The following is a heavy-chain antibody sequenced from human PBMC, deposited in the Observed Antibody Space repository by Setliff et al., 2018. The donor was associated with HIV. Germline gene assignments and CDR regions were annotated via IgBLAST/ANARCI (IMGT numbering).Heavy chain of an antibody. CDR2: ISAYNGNT. Sequence: ASVKVSCKASGYTFTNYGISWVRQAPGQGLEWMGWISAYNGNTNYAQKLQDRVTMTTDTSTSTAYMELRSLRSDDTAVYCCARILVGVDDAFDIWGQGTMVTVS. J-gene: IGHJ3*02. V-gene: IGHV1-18*01. CDR3: ARILVGVDDAFDI. D-gene: IGHD1-26*01. CDR1: GYTFTNYG.